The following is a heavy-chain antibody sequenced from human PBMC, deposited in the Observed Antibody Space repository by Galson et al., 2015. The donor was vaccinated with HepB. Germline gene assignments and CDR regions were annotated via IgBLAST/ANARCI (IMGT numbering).Heavy chain of an antibody. J-gene: IGHJ4*02. V-gene: IGHV1-2*02. CDR3: ARARYASSSWSY. CDR2: INPNSGGT. Sequence: SVKVSCKASGYTFTGYYMHWVRQAPGQGLEWMGWINPNSGGTNYAQKFQGRVTMTRDTSISTAYMELSRLRSDDTAVYYCARARYASSSWSYWGQGTLVTVSS. CDR1: GYTFTGYY. D-gene: IGHD6-13*01.